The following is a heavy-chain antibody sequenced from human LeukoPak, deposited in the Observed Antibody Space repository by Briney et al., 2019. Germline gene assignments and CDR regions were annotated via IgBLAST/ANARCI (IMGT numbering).Heavy chain of an antibody. J-gene: IGHJ4*02. CDR2: IYYSGST. CDR1: GGSISSGGYY. V-gene: IGHV4-31*03. CDR3: ARAVYGGNSDY. Sequence: SRTLSLTCTVSGGSISSGGYYWSWLRQHPGKGLEWIGYIYYSGSTYYNPSLKSRVTISVDTSKNQFSLKLTSVTAADTAVYYCARAVYGGNSDYWGQGTLVTVSS. D-gene: IGHD4-23*01.